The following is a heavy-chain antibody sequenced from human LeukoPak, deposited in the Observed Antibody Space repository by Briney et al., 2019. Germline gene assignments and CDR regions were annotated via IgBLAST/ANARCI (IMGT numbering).Heavy chain of an antibody. V-gene: IGHV3-30*02. CDR2: IRYDGSNK. CDR1: GFTFSSYG. Sequence: PGGSLRLPCAASGFTFSSYGMHWVRQAPGKGLEWVAFIRYDGSNKYYADSVKGRFTISRDNSKNTLYLQMNSLRAEDTAVYYCAKDTTPPKAGFDPWGQGTLVTVSS. D-gene: IGHD1-14*01. CDR3: AKDTTPPKAGFDP. J-gene: IGHJ5*02.